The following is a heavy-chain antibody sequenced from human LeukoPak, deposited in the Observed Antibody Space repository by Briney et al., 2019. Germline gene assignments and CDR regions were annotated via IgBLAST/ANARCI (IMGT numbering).Heavy chain of an antibody. J-gene: IGHJ4*02. Sequence: SVKVSCKASGGTFSSYAISWVRQAPGQGLEWMGGIIPIFGTANYAQKFQSRVTITADESTSTAYMELSSLRSEDTAVYYCASSSGYYYDSSGYFDYWGQGTLVTVSS. D-gene: IGHD3-22*01. V-gene: IGHV1-69*13. CDR1: GGTFSSYA. CDR3: ASSSGYYYDSSGYFDY. CDR2: IIPIFGTA.